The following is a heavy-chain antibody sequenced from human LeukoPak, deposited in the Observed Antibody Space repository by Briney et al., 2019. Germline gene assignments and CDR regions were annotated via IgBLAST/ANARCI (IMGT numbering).Heavy chain of an antibody. CDR3: ARAWNDDDWFDP. CDR1: GYTFTSYG. Sequence: ASVKVSCKASGYTFTSYGISWVRQAPGQGLEWLGWIIGYSGNTNYAQNLPGRFTMTTDTSTTTAYMELRSLRFDDTAVYYCARAWNDDDWFDPWGQGTLVTVSS. CDR2: IIGYSGNT. V-gene: IGHV1-18*01. J-gene: IGHJ5*02. D-gene: IGHD1-1*01.